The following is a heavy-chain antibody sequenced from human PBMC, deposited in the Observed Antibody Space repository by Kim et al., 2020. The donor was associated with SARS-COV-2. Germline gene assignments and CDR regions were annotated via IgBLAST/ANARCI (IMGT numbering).Heavy chain of an antibody. CDR1: GFTFSSYA. Sequence: GGSLRLSCAASGFTFSSYAMSWVRQAPGKGLEWVSAISGSGGSTYYADSVKGRFTISRDNSKNTLYLQMNSLRAEDTAVYYCAKSSGWSVDYYYYGRAVWRQGTTVTVS. V-gene: IGHV3-23*01. CDR2: ISGSGGST. CDR3: AKSSGWSVDYYYYGRAV. D-gene: IGHD6-13*01. J-gene: IGHJ6*02.